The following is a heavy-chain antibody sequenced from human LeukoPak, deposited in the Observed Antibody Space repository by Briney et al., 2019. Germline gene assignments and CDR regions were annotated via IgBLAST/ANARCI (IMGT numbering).Heavy chain of an antibody. D-gene: IGHD2-2*01. V-gene: IGHV4-39*07. Sequence: SETLSLTCTVSGGSISSSSYYWGWIRQPPGKGLEWIGSIYYSGSTYYNPSLKSRVTISVDTSKNQFSLKLSSVTAADTAVYYCARQPKVVPAAKGVRGYSDYWGQGTLVTVSS. CDR3: ARQPKVVPAAKGVRGYSDY. CDR1: GGSISSSSYY. J-gene: IGHJ4*02. CDR2: IYYSGST.